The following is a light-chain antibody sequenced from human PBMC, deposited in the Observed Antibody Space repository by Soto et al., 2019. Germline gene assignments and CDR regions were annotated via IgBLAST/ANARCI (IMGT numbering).Light chain of an antibody. CDR3: QQRNNWPPSWT. J-gene: IGKJ1*01. V-gene: IGKV3-11*01. CDR2: DAS. CDR1: QSVSNY. Sequence: EIVLTQSPATLSLSPGERATLSCRASQSVSNYLAWYQQKPGQAPRLLIYDASNRATGIPARFSGSGSGTDFTLTINTLEPEDFAVYYCQQRNNWPPSWTFGQGTKVEIK.